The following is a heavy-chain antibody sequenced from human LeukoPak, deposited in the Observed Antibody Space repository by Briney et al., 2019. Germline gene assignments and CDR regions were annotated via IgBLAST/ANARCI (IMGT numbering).Heavy chain of an antibody. CDR3: TTNDAFDI. J-gene: IGHJ3*02. CDR2: IKRKADGGPT. CDR1: GFTFSDAW. V-gene: IGHV3-15*01. Sequence: GGSLRLSCVTSGFTFSDAWVNWVRQAPGKGLEWVGRIKRKADGGPTDYAAPVKGRFTISRDDSKDTLYLQMNSLKTEDTAMYYCTTNDAFDIWGQGTMVTVSS.